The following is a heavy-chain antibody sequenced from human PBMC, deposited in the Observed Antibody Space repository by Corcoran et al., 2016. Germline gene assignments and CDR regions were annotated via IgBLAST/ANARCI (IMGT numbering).Heavy chain of an antibody. V-gene: IGHV1-46*01. CDR2: INPSGGST. CDR3: ARGSPLRYLDWLPPPF. J-gene: IGHJ4*02. CDR1: GFTFTSYY. Sequence: QVQLVQSGAEVKKPGASVKVSCKASGFTFTSYYMHWVRQAPGQGLEWMGIINPSGGSTSYAQKFQGRVTMTRDTSTSTVYMELSSLRSEYTAVYYCARGSPLRYLDWLPPPFWGQGSLVTVSS. D-gene: IGHD3-9*01.